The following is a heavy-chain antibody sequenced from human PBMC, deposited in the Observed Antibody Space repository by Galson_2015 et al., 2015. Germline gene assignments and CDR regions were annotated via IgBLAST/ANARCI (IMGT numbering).Heavy chain of an antibody. Sequence: SLRLSCAASGFTFNNYALHWVRQAPGKGLEYVSAISINGGSTYYADSVKDRFTISRDNSKNTLSLQMSSLRAEDTAVYYCVKCMDRGVIAPFDFWGQGILVTVSS. D-gene: IGHD3-10*01. CDR3: VKCMDRGVIAPFDF. CDR1: GFTFNNYA. V-gene: IGHV3-64D*08. CDR2: ISINGGST. J-gene: IGHJ4*02.